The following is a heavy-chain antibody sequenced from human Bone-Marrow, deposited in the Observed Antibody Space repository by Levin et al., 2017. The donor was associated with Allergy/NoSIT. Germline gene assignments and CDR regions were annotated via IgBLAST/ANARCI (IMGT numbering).Heavy chain of an antibody. V-gene: IGHV4-30-2*01. CDR1: GGSISSGGYS. Sequence: SETLSLTCAVSGGSISSGGYSWSWIRQPPGKGLEWIGYIYHSGSTYYNPSLKSRVTISVDRSKNQFSLKLSSVTAADTAVYYCARGSFDIYYYYGMDVWGQGTTVTVSS. CDR2: IYHSGST. J-gene: IGHJ6*02. CDR3: ARGSFDIYYYYGMDV. D-gene: IGHD3-9*01.